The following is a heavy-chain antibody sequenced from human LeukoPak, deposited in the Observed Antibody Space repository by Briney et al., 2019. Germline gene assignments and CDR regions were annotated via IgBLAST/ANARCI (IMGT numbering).Heavy chain of an antibody. CDR3: ARGPYCSSTSCYTNWFDP. CDR1: GGSFSGYY. V-gene: IGHV4-34*01. CDR2: INHSGST. Sequence: SETLSLTCAVYGGSFSGYYWSWIRQPPGKGLEWIGEINHSGSTNYNPSLKSRVTISVDTSKNQFSLKLSSVTAADTAVYYCARGPYCSSTSCYTNWFDPWGQGTLVTVSS. D-gene: IGHD2-2*02. J-gene: IGHJ5*02.